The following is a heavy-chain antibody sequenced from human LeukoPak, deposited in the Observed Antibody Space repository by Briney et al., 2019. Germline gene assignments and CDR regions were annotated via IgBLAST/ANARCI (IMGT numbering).Heavy chain of an antibody. Sequence: GGPRSLPGASFDFPFISYAMHGARQSPGKGLEWVAGISYDGSNKYYADSVKGRFTISRDNSKNTLYLQMNSLRAEDTAVYYCARDSSGADWGQGTLVTVSS. CDR1: DFPFISYA. CDR2: ISYDGSNK. J-gene: IGHJ4*02. D-gene: IGHD3-10*01. CDR3: ARDSSGAD. V-gene: IGHV3-30*04.